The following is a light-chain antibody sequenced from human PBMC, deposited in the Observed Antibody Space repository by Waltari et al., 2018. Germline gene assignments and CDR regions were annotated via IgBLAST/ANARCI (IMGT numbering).Light chain of an antibody. CDR2: DVT. CDR1: RSDVGGYQS. V-gene: IGLV2-14*03. CDR3: SSYTSSSTLV. J-gene: IGLJ2*01. Sequence: QSALTQPASVSRSPGQSITISCTGTRSDVGGYQSVSWYQQHPGKAPKLMINDVTNRPSGVSHRFSGSKSGNTASLNISGLQAEDEADYYCSSYTSSSTLVFGGGTKLTVL.